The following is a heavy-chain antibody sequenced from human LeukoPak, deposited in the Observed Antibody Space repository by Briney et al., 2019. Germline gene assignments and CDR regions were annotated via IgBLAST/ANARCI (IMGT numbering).Heavy chain of an antibody. V-gene: IGHV4-34*01. D-gene: IGHD6-19*01. CDR2: INHSGST. CDR3: ARNGGGSGWYAFDY. Sequence: SETLSLTCAVYGGSFSGYYWSWIRQPPGKGLEWIGEINHSGSTNYNPSLKSRVTISVDTSKNQFSLKLSSVTAADTAVHYCARNGGGSGWYAFDYWGQGTLVTVSS. CDR1: GGSFSGYY. J-gene: IGHJ4*02.